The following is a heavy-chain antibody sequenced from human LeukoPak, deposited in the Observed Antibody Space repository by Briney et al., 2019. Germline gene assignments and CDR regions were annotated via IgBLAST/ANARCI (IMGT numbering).Heavy chain of an antibody. CDR3: ARGLSPITGESPFDY. V-gene: IGHV4-59*01. J-gene: IGHJ4*02. D-gene: IGHD1-20*01. CDR1: GGSISSYY. Sequence: SETLSLTCTVSGGSISSYYWSWIRQPPGKGLEWIGYIYYSGSTNYNPSLKSRVTISVDTSKNQFSLKLSSVTAADTAVYYCARGLSPITGESPFDYWGQGTLVTVSS. CDR2: IYYSGST.